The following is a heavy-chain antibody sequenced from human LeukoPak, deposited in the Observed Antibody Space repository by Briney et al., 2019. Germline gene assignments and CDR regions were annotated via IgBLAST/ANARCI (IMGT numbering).Heavy chain of an antibody. J-gene: IGHJ4*02. CDR1: GFTFSDYY. Sequence: GGSVRLSCAASGFTFSDYYMSWIRQAPGKGLEWVSYISSSGSTIYYADSVKGRFTISRDNAKNSLYLQMNSLRAEDTAVYYCARERILWFGEFDYWGQGTLVTVSS. V-gene: IGHV3-11*01. CDR3: ARERILWFGEFDY. CDR2: ISSSGSTI. D-gene: IGHD3-10*01.